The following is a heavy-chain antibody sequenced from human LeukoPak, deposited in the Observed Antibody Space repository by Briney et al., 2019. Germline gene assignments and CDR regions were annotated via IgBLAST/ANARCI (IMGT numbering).Heavy chain of an antibody. CDR3: AFAGGSSGWYSC. D-gene: IGHD6-19*01. V-gene: IGHV1-2*02. CDR1: GYTFTGYY. J-gene: IGHJ4*02. CDR2: INPNSGGT. Sequence: AASVKVSCKASGYTFTGYYMHWVRQAPGQGLEWMGWINPNSGGTNYAQKFQGRVTMTRDTSISTAYMQLSRLRSDDTAVYYCAFAGGSSGWYSCWGQGTLVTVSS.